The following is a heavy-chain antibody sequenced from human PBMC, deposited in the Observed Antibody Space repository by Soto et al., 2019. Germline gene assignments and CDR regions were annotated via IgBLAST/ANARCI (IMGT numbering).Heavy chain of an antibody. J-gene: IGHJ4*02. CDR1: GGSVTSGNYY. CDR2: IYYSGST. D-gene: IGHD2-21*02. V-gene: IGHV4-61*01. Sequence: SETLSLTCTVSGGSVTSGNYYWSWIRQPPGKGLEWIGHIYYSGSTNYNPSLKSRGTISVDASKNQFSLKLSSVTAADTAIYYCARGPVVTPFVDYWGQGTLVTVSS. CDR3: ARGPVVTPFVDY.